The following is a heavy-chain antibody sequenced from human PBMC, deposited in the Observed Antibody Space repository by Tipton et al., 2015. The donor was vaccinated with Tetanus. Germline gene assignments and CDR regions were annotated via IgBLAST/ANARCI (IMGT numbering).Heavy chain of an antibody. CDR1: GYEFISYW. CDR2: IYPGDSDT. V-gene: IGHV5-51*01. Sequence: QSGAEVKKPGESLRISCKASGYEFISYWIAWVRQMPGKGLEWMGIIYPGDSDTRYSPSFQGQVTISADKSITTAYLRWNSLKASDTAMYYCARRLGPYTGDQIWHFDLWGRGTLVTVSS. J-gene: IGHJ2*01. CDR3: ARRLGPYTGDQIWHFDL. D-gene: IGHD7-27*01.